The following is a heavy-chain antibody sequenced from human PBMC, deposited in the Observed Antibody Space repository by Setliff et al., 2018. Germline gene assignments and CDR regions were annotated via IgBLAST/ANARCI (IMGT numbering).Heavy chain of an antibody. V-gene: IGHV7-4-1*02. CDR2: INTNTGNP. CDR1: GYTFTSYA. J-gene: IGHJ6*02. Sequence: ASVKVSCKASGYTFTSYAMNWVRQAPGQGLEWMGWINTNTGNPTCAQGFTGRFVFSLDTSVSTAYLQISSLKAEDTAVYYCARDSRGLVPAAIEGSYYYYGMDVWGQGTTVTVSS. CDR3: ARDSRGLVPAAIEGSYYYYGMDV. D-gene: IGHD2-2*02.